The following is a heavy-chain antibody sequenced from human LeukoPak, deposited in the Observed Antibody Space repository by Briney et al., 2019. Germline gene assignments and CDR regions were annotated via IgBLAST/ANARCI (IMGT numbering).Heavy chain of an antibody. CDR1: KFIFSKYW. CDR2: IKEDGSEK. D-gene: IGHD2-15*01. CDR3: ARHRSGGSQDDAFDI. J-gene: IGHJ3*02. V-gene: IGHV3-7*01. Sequence: GGSLRLSCAASKFIFSKYWMSWVRQAPGKGLEWVADIKEDGSEKYYVDSVKGRFTISRQNAKSSLFLQMNSLRAEDTAVYYCARHRSGGSQDDAFDIWGQGTMVTVSS.